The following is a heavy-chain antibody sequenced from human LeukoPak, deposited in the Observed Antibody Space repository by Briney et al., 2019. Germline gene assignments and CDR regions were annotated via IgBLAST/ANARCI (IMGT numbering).Heavy chain of an antibody. V-gene: IGHV1-2*02. CDR1: GYTFTGYY. D-gene: IGHD2-2*01. CDR3: ARDLVRRDCSSTSCYEVGFDP. CDR2: INPNSGGT. Sequence: ASVTVSCKASGYTFTGYYMHWVRQAPGQGLEWMGWINPNSGGTNYAQKFQGRVTMTRDTSISTAYMELSRLRSDDTAVYYCARDLVRRDCSSTSCYEVGFDPWGQGTLVTVSS. J-gene: IGHJ5*02.